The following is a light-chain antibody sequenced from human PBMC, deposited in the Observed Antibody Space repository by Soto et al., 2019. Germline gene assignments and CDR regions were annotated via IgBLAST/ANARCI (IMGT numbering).Light chain of an antibody. CDR2: DAS. CDR3: PQFDNLPLT. J-gene: IGKJ4*01. V-gene: IGKV1-33*01. CDR1: QDITTF. Sequence: DIQMTQSPSSLSASMGDRVTITCQASQDITTFVNWYQQTPGRAPKLLIADASRLQTGVPSRFSGSGSGTHFTLTISRLQPEDLATYYCPQFDNLPLTFGGGTKVELK.